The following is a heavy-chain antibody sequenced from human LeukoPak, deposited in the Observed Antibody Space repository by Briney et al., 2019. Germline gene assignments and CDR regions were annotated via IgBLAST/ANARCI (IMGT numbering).Heavy chain of an antibody. Sequence: SETLSLTCTVSGGSISSSSYYWGWIRQPPGKGLEWIGSIYYSGSTYYNPSLKSRVTISVDTSKNQFSLKLSSVTAADTAVYYCARQLYDFWGGLQDAFDIWGQGTMVTVSS. CDR2: IYYSGST. V-gene: IGHV4-39*01. D-gene: IGHD3-3*01. CDR3: ARQLYDFWGGLQDAFDI. CDR1: GGSISSSSYY. J-gene: IGHJ3*02.